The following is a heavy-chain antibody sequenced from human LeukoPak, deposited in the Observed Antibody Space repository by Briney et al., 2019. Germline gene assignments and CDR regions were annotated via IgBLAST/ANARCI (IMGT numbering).Heavy chain of an antibody. D-gene: IGHD6-13*01. Sequence: GASVKVSCKASGYTFTSYDINWVRQATGQGLEWMEWMNPNSGNTGYAQKFQGRVTMTRNTSISTAYMELSSLRSEDTAVYYCARGLSPIAAAATSKLYYFDYWGQGTLVTVSS. V-gene: IGHV1-8*01. CDR1: GYTFTSYD. CDR3: ARGLSPIAAAATSKLYYFDY. CDR2: MNPNSGNT. J-gene: IGHJ4*02.